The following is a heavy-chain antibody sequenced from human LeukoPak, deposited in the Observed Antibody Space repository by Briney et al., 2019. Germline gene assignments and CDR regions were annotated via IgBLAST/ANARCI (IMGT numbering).Heavy chain of an antibody. CDR2: IKKDGSEK. CDR1: GFTFSSYW. D-gene: IGHD3-3*01. CDR3: ARDVGYDFWSGYNNWFDP. V-gene: IGHV3-7*01. J-gene: IGHJ5*02. Sequence: GGSLRLSCAASGFTFSSYWMSWVRQTPGKGLEWVANIKKDGSEKFYMDSVKGRFTISRDNAKNSLYLQMNSLRGEDTAVYYCARDVGYDFWSGYNNWFDPWGQGTLVTVSS.